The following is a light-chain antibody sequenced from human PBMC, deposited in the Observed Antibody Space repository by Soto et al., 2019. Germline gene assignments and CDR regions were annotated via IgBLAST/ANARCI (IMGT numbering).Light chain of an antibody. CDR1: RGISNW. CDR3: QQADSFTLT. Sequence: DIQMNQSPSSVSAAVGDRVTITCRASRGISNWLAWYQQKPGEDPKILIYAASSLQSGVPSRFSGSGSGTDFSLTINSLQPEDVATYSCQQADSFTLTCGGGTKVVMK. J-gene: IGKJ4*01. V-gene: IGKV1-12*01. CDR2: AAS.